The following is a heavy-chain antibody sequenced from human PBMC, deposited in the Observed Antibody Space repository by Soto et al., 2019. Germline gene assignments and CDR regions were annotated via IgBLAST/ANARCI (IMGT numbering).Heavy chain of an antibody. D-gene: IGHD5-12*01. V-gene: IGHV1-69*14. Sequence: QVQLVQSGAEVRQPASSVKVSCKTSGATFSSYAITWVRQAPGQGLEWMGGIVPTVDTSTYAQKFQGRVTITADKFTNTVYMELSSLISDDTAVYYCVSVVAIPGYPDNWGQGTLVTVSS. CDR3: VSVVAIPGYPDN. J-gene: IGHJ4*02. CDR1: GATFSSYA. CDR2: IVPTVDTS.